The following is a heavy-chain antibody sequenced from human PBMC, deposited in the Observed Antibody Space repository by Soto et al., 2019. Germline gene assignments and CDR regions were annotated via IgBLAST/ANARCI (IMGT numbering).Heavy chain of an antibody. CDR2: IYHSGST. Sequence: QLQLQESGSGLVKPSQTLSLTCAVSGGSISSNGYSWSWIRQPPGKGLEWIGYIYHSGSTYYNPSLKSRVTMSVDVSKNQFSLRLSSVTAADTAVYFCARTGQKYFDLWGRGTLVTVPS. D-gene: IGHD2-8*02. CDR3: ARTGQKYFDL. J-gene: IGHJ2*01. CDR1: GGSISSNGYS. V-gene: IGHV4-30-2*01.